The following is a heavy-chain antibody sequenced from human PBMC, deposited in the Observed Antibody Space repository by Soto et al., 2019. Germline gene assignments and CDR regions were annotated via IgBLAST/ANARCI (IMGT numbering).Heavy chain of an antibody. D-gene: IGHD6-13*01. CDR1: GFTFSSYA. V-gene: IGHV3-30-3*01. CDR3: ARDPGYSSSWYTYYYYYGMDV. Sequence: QVQLVESGGGVVQPGRSLRLSCAASGFTFSSYAMHWVRQAPGKGLEWVAVISYDGSNKYYADSVKGRFTISRDNSKNTLYLQMNSLRAEDTAVYYCARDPGYSSSWYTYYYYYGMDVWGQGTTVTVSS. CDR2: ISYDGSNK. J-gene: IGHJ6*02.